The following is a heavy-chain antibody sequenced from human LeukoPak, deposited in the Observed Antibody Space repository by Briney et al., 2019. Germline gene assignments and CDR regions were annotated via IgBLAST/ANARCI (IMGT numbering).Heavy chain of an antibody. Sequence: GGSLRLSCAASGLPFKNCAMNWVRQAPGKGLEWVSSISSSSSYIYYADSVKGRFTISRDNAKNSLYLQMNSLRAEDTAVYYCASLETTVTTSDYWGQGTLVTVSS. CDR2: ISSSSSYI. CDR1: GLPFKNCA. D-gene: IGHD4-11*01. J-gene: IGHJ4*02. CDR3: ASLETTVTTSDY. V-gene: IGHV3-21*01.